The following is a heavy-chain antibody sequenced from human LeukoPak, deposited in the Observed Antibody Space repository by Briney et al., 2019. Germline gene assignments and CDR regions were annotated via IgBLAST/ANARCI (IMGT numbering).Heavy chain of an antibody. CDR2: IIPIFGTA. CDR1: GGTFSSYA. J-gene: IGHJ6*03. Sequence: SVKVSCKPSGGTFSSYAISWVRQAPGQGLEWMGGIIPIFGTANYAQKFQGRVTITTDESTSTAYMELSSLRSEDTAVYYCARVSDSSSRDYYYYHMDVWGKGTTVTVFS. V-gene: IGHV1-69*05. D-gene: IGHD6-6*01. CDR3: ARVSDSSSRDYYYYHMDV.